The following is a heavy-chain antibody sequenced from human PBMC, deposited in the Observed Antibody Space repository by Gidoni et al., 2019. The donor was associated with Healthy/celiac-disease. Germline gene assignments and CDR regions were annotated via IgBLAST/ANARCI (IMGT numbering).Heavy chain of an antibody. D-gene: IGHD1-7*01. CDR3: ASDPAGTTYHPDLVDY. CDR2: ISSCGST. Sequence: EVQLVESGGGWVQPGGSLRRSCAASGFTVSSNYLSWVLKAPGKGLDCVSVISSCGSTYSADSVKVRFTISRDNSKNTLYLQMNSLRAEDTAVYYCASDPAGTTYHPDLVDYWGQGTLVTFSS. J-gene: IGHJ4*02. V-gene: IGHV3-66*01. CDR1: GFTVSSNY.